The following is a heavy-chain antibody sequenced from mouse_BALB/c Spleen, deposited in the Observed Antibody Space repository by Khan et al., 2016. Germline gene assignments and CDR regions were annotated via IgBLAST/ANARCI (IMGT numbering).Heavy chain of an antibody. Sequence: EVELVESGGGLVKPGGSLKLSCAASGFTFSDYYMYWVSQKPEKRLEWVATISDGGGYTYYTDSVKGRVTMTRDKAKNNVYLQMSSLKSEDTAVYFCAREGLRRGFAYWGQGTLVTVSA. V-gene: IGHV5-4*02. D-gene: IGHD2-2*01. CDR3: AREGLRRGFAY. CDR2: ISDGGGYT. CDR1: GFTFSDYY. J-gene: IGHJ3*01.